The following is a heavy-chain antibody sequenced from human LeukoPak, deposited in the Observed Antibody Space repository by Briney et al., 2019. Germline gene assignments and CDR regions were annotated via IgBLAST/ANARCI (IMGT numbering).Heavy chain of an antibody. V-gene: IGHV4-39*07. CDR1: GGSISSSSYY. D-gene: IGHD6-19*01. CDR2: IYHSGST. CDR3: AGSIAVTGNK. Sequence: PSETLSLTCSVSGGSISSSSYYWGWIRQPPGKGLEWIGEIYHSGSTDYNPSLKSRVTISVDKSKNQFSLRLSCVTAADTAVYYWAGSIAVTGNKWGQGTLVTVSS. J-gene: IGHJ4*02.